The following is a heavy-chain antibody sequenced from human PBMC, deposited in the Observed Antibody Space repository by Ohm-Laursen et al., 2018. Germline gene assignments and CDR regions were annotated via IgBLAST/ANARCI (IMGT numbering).Heavy chain of an antibody. V-gene: IGHV1-46*01. CDR2: INPSGGST. J-gene: IGHJ3*02. CDR3: AAIYYYDSSARLDDAFDI. Sequence: ASVKVSCKASGYTFTSYYMHWVRQAPGQGLEWMGIINPSGGSTSYGQKFQGRVTMTRDTSTSTVYMELSSLRSEDTAVYYCAAIYYYDSSARLDDAFDIWGQGTMVTVSS. CDR1: GYTFTSYY. D-gene: IGHD3-22*01.